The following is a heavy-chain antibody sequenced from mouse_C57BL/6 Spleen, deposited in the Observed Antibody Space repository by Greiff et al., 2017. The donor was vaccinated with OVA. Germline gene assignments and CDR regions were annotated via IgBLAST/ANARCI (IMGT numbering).Heavy chain of an antibody. J-gene: IGHJ3*01. CDR1: GYSITSGYY. V-gene: IGHV3-6*01. D-gene: IGHD3-2*02. Sequence: EVQRVESGPGLVKPSQSLSLTCSVTGYSITSGYYWNWIRQFPGNKLEWMGYISYDGSNNYNPSLKNRISITRDTSKNQFFLKLNSVTTEDTATYYCARGKTAQATGFAYWGQGTLVTVSA. CDR2: ISYDGSN. CDR3: ARGKTAQATGFAY.